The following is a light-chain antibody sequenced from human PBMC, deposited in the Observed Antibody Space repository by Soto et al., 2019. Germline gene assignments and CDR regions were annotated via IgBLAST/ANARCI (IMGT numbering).Light chain of an antibody. CDR2: DAS. CDR1: QSVSRY. J-gene: IGKJ4*01. V-gene: IGKV3-11*01. CDR3: QQRTNWPSLS. Sequence: EIVLTQSPATLSLSPGERATLSCRASQSVSRYLAWYQQKPGQAPRLLIYDASNRATGIPARFSGSGSGTYFTLTISSLEPEDLAVYYCQQRTNWPSLSFGGGTKVEIK.